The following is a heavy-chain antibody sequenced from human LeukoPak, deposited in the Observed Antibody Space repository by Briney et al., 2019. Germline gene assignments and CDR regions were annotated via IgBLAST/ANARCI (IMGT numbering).Heavy chain of an antibody. CDR1: GYSFTSYW. CDR3: ARRSGSDALDI. V-gene: IGHV5-51*01. CDR2: IYPGDSYT. Sequence: GEPLKVSCKGSGYSFTSYWIAWVRQMPGKGLEWMGFIYPGDSYTTYSPSFQGHVTISADKSISTAYLQWRSLKASDTAMYYCARRSGSDALDIWGQGTMVTVSS. J-gene: IGHJ3*02. D-gene: IGHD3-10*01.